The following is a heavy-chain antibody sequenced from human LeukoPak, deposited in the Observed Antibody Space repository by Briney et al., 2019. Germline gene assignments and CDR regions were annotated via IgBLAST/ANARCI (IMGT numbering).Heavy chain of an antibody. CDR1: GASISKTNR. CDR3: ARDAYDSSGYSFDY. Sequence: KPSETLSLTCAVSGASISKTNRWSWVRQPPGKGLEWIGEIYHSGKTNYNPSLKSRVTISVDKSKNQISLKLSSVTAADTAVYYCARDAYDSSGYSFDYWGREPWSPSPQ. J-gene: IGHJ4*02. V-gene: IGHV4-4*02. D-gene: IGHD3-22*01. CDR2: IYHSGKT.